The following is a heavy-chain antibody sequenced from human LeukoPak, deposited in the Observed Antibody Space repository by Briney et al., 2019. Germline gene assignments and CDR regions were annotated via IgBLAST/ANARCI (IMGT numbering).Heavy chain of an antibody. J-gene: IGHJ4*02. D-gene: IGHD3-9*01. CDR1: GASFSDYC. Sequence: SETLSLTCAVYGASFSDYCWNWIRQPPGKGLEWIGEINHRGITNYNPSLKSRVTISVDTSKNQFSLILTSVTAADTAVYYCARRKTPMNPLTGWGQGTLVTVYS. CDR3: ARRKTPMNPLTG. CDR2: INHRGIT. V-gene: IGHV4-34*01.